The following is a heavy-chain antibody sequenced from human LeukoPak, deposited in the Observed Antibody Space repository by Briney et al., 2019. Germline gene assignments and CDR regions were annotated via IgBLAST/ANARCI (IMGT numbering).Heavy chain of an antibody. D-gene: IGHD1-26*01. Sequence: ASVKVSCKASGYTFTNYYMHWVRQTPGQGLEWVGMINPSAGSTYYAQKFQGRVTMTTDTSTSTVYMELRSLTSDDTAVYYCARDWDPTSNTNYFDPWAQGTRVIVSS. CDR1: GYTFTNYY. CDR2: INPSAGST. J-gene: IGHJ4*02. CDR3: ARDWDPTSNTNYFDP. V-gene: IGHV1-46*01.